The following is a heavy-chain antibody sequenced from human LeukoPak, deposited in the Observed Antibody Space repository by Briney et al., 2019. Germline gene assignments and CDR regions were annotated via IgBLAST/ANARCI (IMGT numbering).Heavy chain of an antibody. CDR2: IYSGGKT. CDR1: GFTVSSNY. V-gene: IGHV3-53*01. Sequence: GGSLRLSCAASGFTVSSNYMSWVRQAPGKGLEWVSVIYSGGKTYYADSVKGRFTISRDNSKNTLYLQMNSLRAEDTAVYYCARVCELLFDYWGQGTLVTVSS. D-gene: IGHD2-21*02. CDR3: ARVCELLFDY. J-gene: IGHJ4*02.